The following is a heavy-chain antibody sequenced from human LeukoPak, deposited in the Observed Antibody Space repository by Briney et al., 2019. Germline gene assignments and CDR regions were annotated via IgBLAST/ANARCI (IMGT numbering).Heavy chain of an antibody. CDR3: ARGYCTSTSCPWSFDY. CDR2: IYSSTST. J-gene: IGHJ4*02. D-gene: IGHD2-2*01. CDR1: GFTVSSTY. Sequence: GGSLRLSCAASGFTVSSTYMAWVRQAPGKGLEWVSIIYSSTSTYYADSVRGRFTLSRDNSKNTLFLQMNSLRAEDTAVYFCARGYCTSTSCPWSFDYWGQGTLVSVSS. V-gene: IGHV3-53*01.